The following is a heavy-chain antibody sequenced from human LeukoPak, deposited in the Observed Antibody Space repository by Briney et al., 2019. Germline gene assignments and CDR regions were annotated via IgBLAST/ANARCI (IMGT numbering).Heavy chain of an antibody. CDR1: GFTFSNYA. CDR2: ISGSGGNT. Sequence: GGSLRLSCAASGFTFSNYAMNWVRQAPGKGLEWVSSISGSGGNTYYADSVKGRFTISRDNSKNTLYLQMNSLRTEDTAVYYCAHTFYYGSGSSQTFKFDPWGQGTLVTVSS. D-gene: IGHD3-10*01. J-gene: IGHJ5*02. V-gene: IGHV3-23*01. CDR3: AHTFYYGSGSSQTFKFDP.